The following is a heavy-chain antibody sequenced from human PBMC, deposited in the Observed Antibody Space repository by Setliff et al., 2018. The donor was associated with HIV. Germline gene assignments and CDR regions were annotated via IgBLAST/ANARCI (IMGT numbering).Heavy chain of an antibody. CDR2: INPSGGST. V-gene: IGHV1-46*01. Sequence: ASVKVSCQASGYTFTNYFVHWVRQAPRQGLEWMAIINPSGGSTTYAQRFQGRVTMTSDTSTSTVYMELSSLRSEDTAVYYCARQRMTGSTFDFDYWGQGTLVTVSS. CDR1: GYTFTNYF. J-gene: IGHJ4*02. CDR3: ARQRMTGSTFDFDY. D-gene: IGHD1-7*01.